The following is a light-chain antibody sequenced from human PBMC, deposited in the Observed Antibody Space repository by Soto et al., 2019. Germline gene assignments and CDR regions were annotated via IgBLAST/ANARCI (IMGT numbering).Light chain of an antibody. Sequence: QSAVTQPASVSGSPGQSITISCTGTSSDVGDYNYVSWYQHHPGKAPKLIIYEVRNRPSGVPNRFSGAKSGNTASLTISGLQAEDEADYYCSSYRTGSAFYVFGSGTNLTVL. J-gene: IGLJ1*01. CDR3: SSYRTGSAFYV. CDR2: EVR. V-gene: IGLV2-14*01. CDR1: SSDVGDYNY.